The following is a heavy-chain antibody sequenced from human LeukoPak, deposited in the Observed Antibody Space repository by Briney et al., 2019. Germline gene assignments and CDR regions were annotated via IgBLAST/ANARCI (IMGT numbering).Heavy chain of an antibody. CDR2: IYYSGST. J-gene: IGHJ4*02. D-gene: IGHD2-21*02. Sequence: KPSETLSLTCTVSGGSISSSSYYWGWIRQPPGKGLEWIGSIYYSGSTYYNPSLKSRVTISVDTSKNQFSLKLSSVTAADTAVYYCARDCGGDCSLDYWGQGTLVTVSS. CDR3: ARDCGGDCSLDY. CDR1: GGSISSSSYY. V-gene: IGHV4-39*01.